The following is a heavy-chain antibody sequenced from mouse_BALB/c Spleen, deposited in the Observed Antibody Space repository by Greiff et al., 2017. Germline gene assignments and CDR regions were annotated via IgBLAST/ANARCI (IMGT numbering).Heavy chain of an antibody. V-gene: IGHV5-17*02. Sequence: EVKLMESGGGLVQPGGSRKLSCAASGFTFSSFGMHWVRQAPEKGLEWVAYISSGSSTIYYADTVKGRFTISRDNPKNTLFLQMTSLRSEDTAMYYCARFEALDYWGQGTTLTVSS. J-gene: IGHJ2*01. CDR2: ISSGSSTI. D-gene: IGHD3-2*02. CDR3: ARFEALDY. CDR1: GFTFSSFG.